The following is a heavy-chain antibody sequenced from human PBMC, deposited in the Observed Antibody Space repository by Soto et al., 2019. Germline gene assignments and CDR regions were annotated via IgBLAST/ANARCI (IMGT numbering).Heavy chain of an antibody. J-gene: IGHJ4*02. D-gene: IGHD6-13*01. CDR1: GGSISSGGYY. CDR2: IYYSGST. V-gene: IGHV4-31*03. CDR3: AMEIAAAGYNFDY. Sequence: QVQLQESGPGLVKPSQTLSLTCTVSGGSISSGGYYWSWIRQHPGKGMEWIGYIYYSGSTYYNPSPKSRVNISVATSKNQRSLNLSSVTSAYTAVYYRAMEIAAAGYNFDYCGQGTLVTVSS.